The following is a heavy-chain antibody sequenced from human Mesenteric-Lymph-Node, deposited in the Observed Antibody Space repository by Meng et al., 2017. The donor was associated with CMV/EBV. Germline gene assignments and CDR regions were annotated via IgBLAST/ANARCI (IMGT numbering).Heavy chain of an antibody. CDR1: GFTFSSYA. CDR2: ISGSGGST. J-gene: IGHJ1*01. Sequence: GESLKISCAASGFTFSSYAMSWVRQAPGKGLEWVSAISGSGGSTYYADSVKGRFTIPRDNAKNTLYLQMNSLRAEDTAVYYCARAPLVRSAQLEDWGQGTLVTVSS. CDR3: ARAPLVRSAQLED. V-gene: IGHV3-23*01. D-gene: IGHD1-1*01.